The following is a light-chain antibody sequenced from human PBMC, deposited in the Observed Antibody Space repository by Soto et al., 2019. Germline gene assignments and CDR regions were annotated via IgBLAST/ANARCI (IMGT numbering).Light chain of an antibody. J-gene: IGLJ3*02. CDR2: EVS. Sequence: QSALTQPASVSGSPGQSITISYTGTSSDVGGYNYVSWYQQHPGKAPKLMIYEVSNRPSGVSNRFSGSKSGNTASLTISGLQAEDEADYYCSSYTSGSTWVFGGGTKLTVL. V-gene: IGLV2-14*01. CDR3: SSYTSGSTWV. CDR1: SSDVGGYNY.